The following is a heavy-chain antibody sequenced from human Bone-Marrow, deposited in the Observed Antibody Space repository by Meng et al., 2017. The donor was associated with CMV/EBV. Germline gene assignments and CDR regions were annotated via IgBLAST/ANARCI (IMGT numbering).Heavy chain of an antibody. CDR2: TYYRSKWYN. Sequence: SCAISGDSVSSNSAAWNWIRQSPSRGLEWLGRTYYRSKWYNDYAVSVKSRITINPDTSKNQFFLQLNSVTPEDTAVYYCARSRITFGGVYWFDPWGQGTLVTVSS. CDR1: GDSVSSNSAA. J-gene: IGHJ5*02. V-gene: IGHV6-1*01. CDR3: ARSRITFGGVYWFDP. D-gene: IGHD3-16*01.